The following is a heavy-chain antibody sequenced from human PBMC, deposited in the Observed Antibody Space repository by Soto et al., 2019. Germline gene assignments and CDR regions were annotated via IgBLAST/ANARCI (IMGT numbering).Heavy chain of an antibody. CDR1: GVSITSHY. V-gene: IGHV4-59*08. D-gene: IGHD3-22*01. Sequence: QVQLQESGPGLVRPSETLSLTCTVSGVSITSHYWSWIRQSPGKGLEWIAYMHHSGSTNYNPSLKSRVTVSIDTSKSQVSLRLSSVTAADTAVYYCARGFYDSEGWGQGTLVTVSS. CDR3: ARGFYDSEG. CDR2: MHHSGST. J-gene: IGHJ4*02.